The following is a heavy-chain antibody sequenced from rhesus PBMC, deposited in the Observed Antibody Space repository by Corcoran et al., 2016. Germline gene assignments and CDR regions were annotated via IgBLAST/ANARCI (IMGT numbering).Heavy chain of an antibody. D-gene: IGHD2-39*02. V-gene: IGHV4-143*01. CDR3: ARQGYTDHLGGLDS. CDR2: VYGNSART. J-gene: IGHJ6*01. Sequence: QVQLQESGPGLVKPSETLSLTCTVSGGSISGYYDWHWIRQSPGKGLEWIGAVYGNSARTNYNPSLKSRVTISKVTSKDQFALRLTSVTAADTAVYYCARQGYTDHLGGLDSWGQGVVVTVSS. CDR1: GGSISGYYD.